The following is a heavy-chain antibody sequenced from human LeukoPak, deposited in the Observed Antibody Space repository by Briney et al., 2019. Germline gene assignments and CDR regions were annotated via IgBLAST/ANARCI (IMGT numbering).Heavy chain of an antibody. Sequence: PSQTLSLTCTVSGGSISSGSYYWSWIRQPPGKGLEWIGEINHSGSTNYNPSLKSRVTISVDTSKNQFSLKLSSVTAADTAVYYCAGRYQNRIQLWSRGYWFDPWGQGTLVTVSS. V-gene: IGHV4-39*07. D-gene: IGHD5-18*01. J-gene: IGHJ5*02. CDR2: INHSGST. CDR3: AGRYQNRIQLWSRGYWFDP. CDR1: GGSISSGSYY.